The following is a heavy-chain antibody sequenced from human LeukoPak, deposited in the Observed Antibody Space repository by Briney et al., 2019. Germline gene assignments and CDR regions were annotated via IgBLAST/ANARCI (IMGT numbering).Heavy chain of an antibody. D-gene: IGHD1-14*01. V-gene: IGHV4-39*02. J-gene: IGHJ4*02. CDR3: ARDRLSGPHYDY. CDR1: GGSISSSSYY. Sequence: PSETLSLTCTVSGGSISSSSYYWGWIRQPPGKGLEWIGSIYYSGSTYYNPSLKSRVTISVDTSKNQFSLKLSSVTAADTAVYYCARDRLSGPHYDYWGQGTLVTVSS. CDR2: IYYSGST.